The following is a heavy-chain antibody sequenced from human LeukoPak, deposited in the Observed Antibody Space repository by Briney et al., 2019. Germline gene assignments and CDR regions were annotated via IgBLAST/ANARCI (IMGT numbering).Heavy chain of an antibody. Sequence: SETLSLTCTVSGGAITTYYWGWIRQPPGKGLEWIGYIFYSGGTNYNPSLRGRVFISRDTSKNQFSLKLSSVTPADTAIYYCARRGYYDSSGLDYWGQGTLVTVSS. J-gene: IGHJ4*02. D-gene: IGHD3-22*01. CDR1: GGAITTYY. CDR3: ARRGYYDSSGLDY. V-gene: IGHV4-59*01. CDR2: IFYSGGT.